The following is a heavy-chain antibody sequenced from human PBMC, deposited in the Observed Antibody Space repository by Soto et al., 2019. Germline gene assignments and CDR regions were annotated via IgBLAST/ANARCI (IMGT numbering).Heavy chain of an antibody. Sequence: QLQLQESGSGLVKPSQTLSLTCAVSGGSISSGGYSWSWIRQPPGKGLEWIGYIYHSGSTYYNPSLKSRVTISVDRSKNRFSLKLGSVTAADTAVYFCAGGLFDVAFDIWGQGTMVTVSS. J-gene: IGHJ3*02. D-gene: IGHD3-16*01. CDR3: AGGLFDVAFDI. CDR1: GGSISSGGYS. V-gene: IGHV4-30-2*01. CDR2: IYHSGST.